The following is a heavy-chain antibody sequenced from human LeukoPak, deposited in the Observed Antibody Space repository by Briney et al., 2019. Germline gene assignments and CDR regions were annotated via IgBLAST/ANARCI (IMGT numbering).Heavy chain of an antibody. J-gene: IGHJ4*02. V-gene: IGHV3-33*01. D-gene: IGHD6-19*01. CDR3: ARDIAVAGNYDY. Sequence: GGSLRLSCAASGFTFSSYGMHWDRQAPGKGLEWVAVIWYDGSNKYYADSVKGRFTISRDNSKNTLYLQMNSLRAEDTAVYYCARDIAVAGNYDYWGQGTLVTVSS. CDR1: GFTFSSYG. CDR2: IWYDGSNK.